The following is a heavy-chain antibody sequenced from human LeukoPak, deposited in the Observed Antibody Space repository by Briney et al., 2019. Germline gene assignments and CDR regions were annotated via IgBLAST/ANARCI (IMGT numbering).Heavy chain of an antibody. Sequence: GGSLRLSWAASGFTFSNFWLHWVRQAPGKGLGWVSRITSDGSNINYADSVQGRFTISRDNAKITLYLQMNSLRAEDTAVYYCARGGHSSFDYWGQGALVTVSS. J-gene: IGHJ4*02. CDR3: ARGGHSSFDY. CDR2: ITSDGSNI. V-gene: IGHV3-74*01. D-gene: IGHD3-16*01. CDR1: GFTFSNFW.